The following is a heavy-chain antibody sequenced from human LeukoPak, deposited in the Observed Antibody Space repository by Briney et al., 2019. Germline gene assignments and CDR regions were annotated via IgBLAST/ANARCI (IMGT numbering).Heavy chain of an antibody. CDR1: GFTVSGNY. V-gene: IGHV3-53*01. CDR3: ARRAGGYSHPYDY. J-gene: IGHJ4*02. Sequence: GGSLRLSCAVSGFTVSGNYMSWVRHAPGKGLEWVSLIYSGGTTYYADSVKGRFTISRDNSKNTLYLQMNSLRAEDTAVYYRARRAGGYSHPYDYWGQGILVTVSS. D-gene: IGHD4-23*01. CDR2: IYSGGTT.